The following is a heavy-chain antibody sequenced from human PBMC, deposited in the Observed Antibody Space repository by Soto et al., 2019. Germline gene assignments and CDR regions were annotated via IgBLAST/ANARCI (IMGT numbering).Heavy chain of an antibody. J-gene: IGHJ4*02. Sequence: GGSLRLSCAASGFTFSSYWMSWVRQAPGKGLEWVANIKQDGSEKYYVDSVKGRFTISRDNAKNSLFLQMNSLRAEDSGIYFCVRGNYEKSIDYWGQGTRVTVSS. V-gene: IGHV3-7*03. CDR1: GFTFSSYW. CDR2: IKQDGSEK. D-gene: IGHD3-16*01. CDR3: VRGNYEKSIDY.